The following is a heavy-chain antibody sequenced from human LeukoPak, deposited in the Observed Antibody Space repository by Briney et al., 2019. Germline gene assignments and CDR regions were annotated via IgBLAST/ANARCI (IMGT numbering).Heavy chain of an antibody. CDR2: ISYDGSNK. D-gene: IGHD3-10*01. Sequence: GGSLRLSCAASGFTLSSYGMHWARQAPGKGLEWVAVISYDGSNKYYADSVKGRFTISRDNSKNTLYLQMNSLRAEDTAVYYCAKDRGYYYGSGSALDYWGQGTLVTVSS. J-gene: IGHJ4*02. CDR1: GFTLSSYG. CDR3: AKDRGYYYGSGSALDY. V-gene: IGHV3-30*18.